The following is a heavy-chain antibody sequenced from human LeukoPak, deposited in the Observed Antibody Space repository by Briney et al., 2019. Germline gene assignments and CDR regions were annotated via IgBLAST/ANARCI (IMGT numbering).Heavy chain of an antibody. J-gene: IGHJ6*02. CDR1: GFTVSSNY. Sequence: GGSLRLSCAASGFTVSSNYMSWVRQAPGKGLEWVSVIYSGGSTYYADSVKGRFTISRDNSKNTLYLQMNSLRAEDTAVYYCARESSIAAAGHYYYYGMDVWGQGTTVTVSS. CDR2: IYSGGST. CDR3: ARESSIAAAGHYYYYGMDV. D-gene: IGHD6-13*01. V-gene: IGHV3-53*01.